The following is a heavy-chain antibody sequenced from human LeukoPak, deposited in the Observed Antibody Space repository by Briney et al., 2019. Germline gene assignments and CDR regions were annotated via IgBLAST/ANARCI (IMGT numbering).Heavy chain of an antibody. D-gene: IGHD5-12*01. V-gene: IGHV3-21*06. CDR1: GFTFSSYS. CDR2: ISSSSSYI. CDR3: ARVGCGYSGSPYNWFDP. Sequence: PGGSLRLSCAASGFTFSSYSMNCVRHAPGKGLECVSSISSSSSYIYYADSVKCRLTISRDNAKNSLYVQKNGLRAEDTAVYCCARVGCGYSGSPYNWFDPWGQGTLVTVSS. J-gene: IGHJ5*02.